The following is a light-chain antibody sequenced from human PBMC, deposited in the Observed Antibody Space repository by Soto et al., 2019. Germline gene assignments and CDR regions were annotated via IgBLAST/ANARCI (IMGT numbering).Light chain of an antibody. CDR3: SSYTSRSVV. Sequence: QSALTQPASVSGSPGQSITISCTGTSSDVGGYNYVSWYQQHPGKAPKLMNYDVSNRPSGVSNRFSGSKSGNTASLTISGLQSEDEADYYCSSYTSRSVVFGGGTKVTV. V-gene: IGLV2-14*01. CDR2: DVS. J-gene: IGLJ2*01. CDR1: SSDVGGYNY.